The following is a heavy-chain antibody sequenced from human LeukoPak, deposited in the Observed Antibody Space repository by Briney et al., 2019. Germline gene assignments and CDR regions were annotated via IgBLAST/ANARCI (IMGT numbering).Heavy chain of an antibody. V-gene: IGHV4-59*01. CDR2: IYNTGST. D-gene: IGHD6-13*01. J-gene: IGHJ4*02. CDR3: ARGSSSWSPDFDY. Sequence: SETLSLTCTVSGDSISSYYWSWIRQPPGKKLEWICYIYNTGSTSYNPSLKSRVTIQVDTSTNQFSLKVTSVTAADTAVYYCARGSSSWSPDFDYWGQGTLVTVSS. CDR1: GDSISSYY.